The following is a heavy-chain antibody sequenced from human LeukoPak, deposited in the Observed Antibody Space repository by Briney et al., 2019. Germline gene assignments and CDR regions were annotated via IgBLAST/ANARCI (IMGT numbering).Heavy chain of an antibody. CDR2: ISSSSSYI. V-gene: IGHV3-21*01. CDR1: GFTFSSYS. CDR3: ARDIPVVPIPHAFDI. Sequence: GGSLRLSCAASGFTFSSYSMNWVRQAPGKGLEWVSSISSSSSYIYYADSVKGRFTISRDNAKNSLYLQMNSLRAEDTAVYYCARDIPVVPIPHAFDIWGQGTMVTVSS. J-gene: IGHJ3*02. D-gene: IGHD2-2*01.